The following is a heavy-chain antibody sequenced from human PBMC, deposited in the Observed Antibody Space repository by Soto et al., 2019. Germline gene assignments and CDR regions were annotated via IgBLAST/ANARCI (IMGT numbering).Heavy chain of an antibody. CDR1: SGSISSSNW. D-gene: IGHD5-12*01. CDR3: ARAGESGYSTRYYYYMDV. J-gene: IGHJ6*03. V-gene: IGHV4-4*02. CDR2: IYHSGST. Sequence: SETLSLTRAVSSGSISSSNWWSWVRQPPGKGLEWIGEIYHSGSTNYNPSLKSRVTISVDKSKNQFSLKLSSVTAADTAVYYCARAGESGYSTRYYYYMDVWGKGTTVTVSS.